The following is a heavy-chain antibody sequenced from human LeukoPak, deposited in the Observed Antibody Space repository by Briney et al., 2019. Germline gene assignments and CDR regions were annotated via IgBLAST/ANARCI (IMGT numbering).Heavy chain of an antibody. CDR3: AKDRAALVSRAFDI. CDR1: GFTFSSYS. Sequence: GRSLRLSCAASGFTFSSYSTSCVRQAPRKGLEWVSAISGSGGSTYYADSVKVRFTICRDNSKHTLHLQMISLRAEDTAIYYCAKDRAALVSRAFDIWGQGTMVTVSS. CDR2: ISGSGGST. V-gene: IGHV3-23*01. D-gene: IGHD6-6*01. J-gene: IGHJ3*02.